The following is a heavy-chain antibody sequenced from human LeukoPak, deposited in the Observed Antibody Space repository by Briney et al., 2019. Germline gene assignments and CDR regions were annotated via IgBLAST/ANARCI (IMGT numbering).Heavy chain of an antibody. CDR1: GGPFSGYF. V-gene: IGHV4-34*01. J-gene: IGHJ4*02. CDR3: ARRYYYNLGSFPVDF. Sequence: PSETLSLTCAVSGGPFSGYFWSWIRQSSGKGLEWIGEIHNSGTTNYNPSLNSRVTISEDTSKNQFYLNLSSVTAGETAVYYCARRYYYNLGSFPVDFWGQGTLVTVSS. CDR2: IHNSGTT. D-gene: IGHD3-10*01.